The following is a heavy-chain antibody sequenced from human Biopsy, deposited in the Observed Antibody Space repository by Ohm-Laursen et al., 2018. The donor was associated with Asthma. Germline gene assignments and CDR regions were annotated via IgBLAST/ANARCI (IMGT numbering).Heavy chain of an antibody. Sequence: ASVKVSCKASGYTFTSYYMHWARQAPGHGLEWMGMINPFGGSSNFAQKFQGRLTMTRDTSTRTVYMELSSLRSEDTAVYYCAREATSGEVPFGYFYALDVWGEGTTVTVSS. CDR3: AREATSGEVPFGYFYALDV. J-gene: IGHJ6*04. CDR1: GYTFTSYY. D-gene: IGHD2-2*01. CDR2: INPFGGSS. V-gene: IGHV1-46*01.